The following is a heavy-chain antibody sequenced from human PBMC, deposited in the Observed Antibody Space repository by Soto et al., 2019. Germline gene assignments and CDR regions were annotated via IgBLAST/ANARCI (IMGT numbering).Heavy chain of an antibody. J-gene: IGHJ4*02. V-gene: IGHV4-4*08. CDR1: GGSINNYY. CDR3: TGDYNSGSYRFDY. D-gene: IGHD3-10*01. Sequence: SETLSLTCTVSGGSINNYYWSWIRQPPGKGLEWIGYIYPNGSPDYPSGNIVYNPSFRSRVTLSLDTSKNQFSLKLTSVTAADAAVYYCTGDYNSGSYRFDYWGQGTPVTVSS. CDR2: IYPNGSP.